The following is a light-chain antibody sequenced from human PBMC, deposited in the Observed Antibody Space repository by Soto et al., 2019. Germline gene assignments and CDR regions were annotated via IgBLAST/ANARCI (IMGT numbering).Light chain of an antibody. V-gene: IGLV1-40*01. CDR1: SSNIGSGYD. J-gene: IGLJ1*01. CDR3: QSYDNRLSGYV. Sequence: QSVLTQPPSVSGAPGQRVTISCTGGSSNIGSGYDVHWYQQLPGTAPKLLIYGNTNRPSGVPDRFSASTSATSASLAITGLQAEDEGDYYCQSYDNRLSGYVFVTGTKLTVL. CDR2: GNT.